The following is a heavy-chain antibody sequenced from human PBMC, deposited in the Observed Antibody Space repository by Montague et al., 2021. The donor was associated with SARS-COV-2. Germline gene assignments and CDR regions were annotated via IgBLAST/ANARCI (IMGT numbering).Heavy chain of an antibody. CDR2: RYQNGAT. Sequence: SETLSLTCSVSGFSISSGYYWGWIRQTPGKGLEWIGSRYQNGATYYSPSLKRPVTILLDTSKNQFSLSLTSVTAADTAVYYCASSGVGIFDFSYFDSWGQGSLVIASS. CDR1: GFSISSGYY. J-gene: IGHJ4*02. CDR3: ASSGVGIFDFSYFDS. D-gene: IGHD3-3*01. V-gene: IGHV4-38-2*02.